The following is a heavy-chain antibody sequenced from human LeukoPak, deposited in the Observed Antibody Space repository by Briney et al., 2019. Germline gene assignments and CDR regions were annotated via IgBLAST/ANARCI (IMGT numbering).Heavy chain of an antibody. J-gene: IGHJ4*02. CDR1: GFTFSSYG. Sequence: PGGSLRLSCAASGFTFSSYGMSWVRQAPGKGLEWVSAISGSGGSTYYADSVKGRFPISRDNSKNTLYLQMNSLRAEDTAVYYCAKQYYDILTGMKDYFVYWGQGTLVTVSS. CDR3: AKQYYDILTGMKDYFVY. CDR2: ISGSGGST. D-gene: IGHD3-9*01. V-gene: IGHV3-23*01.